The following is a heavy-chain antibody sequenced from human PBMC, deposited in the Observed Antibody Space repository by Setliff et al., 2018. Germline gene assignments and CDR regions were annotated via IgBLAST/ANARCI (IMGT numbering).Heavy chain of an antibody. D-gene: IGHD3-22*01. CDR3: ARDVRVYDSSGYYYYYYGMDV. V-gene: IGHV3-7*01. CDR1: GFTFSSYW. CDR2: IKQDGSEK. Sequence: GGSLRLSCAASGFTFSSYWMSWVRKAPGKGLEWVANIKQDGSEKYYVDYVKGRFTIARDNAKNSLYLQMNSLRAEDTAVYYCARDVRVYDSSGYYYYYYGMDVWGQGTTVTVSS. J-gene: IGHJ6*02.